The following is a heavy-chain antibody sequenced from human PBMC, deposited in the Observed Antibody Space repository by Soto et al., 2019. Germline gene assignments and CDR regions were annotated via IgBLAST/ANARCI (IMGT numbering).Heavy chain of an antibody. J-gene: IGHJ4*02. CDR1: GFTFSEYD. CDR2: ISYLGTKT. CDR3: ARTDTGGTYFEF. Sequence: QVQLVESGGGVVQPGMSLRLSCADSGFTFSEYDMHWVSQAPGKGLEWVALISYLGTKTDYADSVKGRFTISRDNFTKTVSLQMESLRAEDSAVYFCARTDTGGTYFEFWGRGTLVTVSS. D-gene: IGHD3-16*01. V-gene: IGHV3-33*08.